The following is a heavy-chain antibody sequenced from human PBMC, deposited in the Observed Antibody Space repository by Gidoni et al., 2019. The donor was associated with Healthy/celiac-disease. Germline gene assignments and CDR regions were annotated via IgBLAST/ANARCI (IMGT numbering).Heavy chain of an antibody. J-gene: IGHJ6*03. V-gene: IGHV4-61*02. CDR2: IYTSGST. CDR3: ARDRSEVVVNSYYYYYMDV. CDR1: GGSISSGSYY. Sequence: QVQLQESGPGLVKPSQTLSLTCTVSGGSISSGSYYWSWIRQPAGKGLEWIGRIYTSGSTNYNPSLKSRVTISVDTSKNQFSLKLSSVTAADTAVYYCARDRSEVVVNSYYYYYMDVWGKGTTVTVSS. D-gene: IGHD3-22*01.